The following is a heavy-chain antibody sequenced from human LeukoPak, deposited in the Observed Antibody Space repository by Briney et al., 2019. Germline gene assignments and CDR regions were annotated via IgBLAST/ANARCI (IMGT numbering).Heavy chain of an antibody. Sequence: GGSLRLSCAASAFTFSDYYMSWIRQAPGKGLEWVSYISSSGSTIYYADSVKGRFTISRDNAKNSLYLQMNSLRAEDTAVYYCAREEVTAGPYNWFDPWGQGTLVTVSS. J-gene: IGHJ5*02. CDR1: AFTFSDYY. CDR2: ISSSGSTI. CDR3: AREEVTAGPYNWFDP. V-gene: IGHV3-11*01. D-gene: IGHD1-1*01.